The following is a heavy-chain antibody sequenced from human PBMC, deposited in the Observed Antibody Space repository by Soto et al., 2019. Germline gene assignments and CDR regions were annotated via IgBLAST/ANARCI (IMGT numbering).Heavy chain of an antibody. CDR2: IYKSGTT. CDR3: ARINGGSPDF. J-gene: IGHJ4*02. D-gene: IGHD2-15*01. V-gene: IGHV4-4*07. Sequence: SETLSLTCTVSSGSINSHFWSWIRQPAGKGLEWIGHIYKSGTTTYNPSLKSRVTMSVDPPKNRFSLKLSSATAADTAVYYCARINGGSPDFWGQGTLVTVSS. CDR1: SGSINSHF.